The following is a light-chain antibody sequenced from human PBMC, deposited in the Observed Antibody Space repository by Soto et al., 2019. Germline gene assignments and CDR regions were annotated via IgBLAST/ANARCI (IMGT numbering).Light chain of an antibody. Sequence: DIQMTQSPSSLSASLGDRVTITCRASQTINNYLHWYQQRPGKAPKHLIYSASSLQTGVPPRFSGSGSGTHFTLTISSLQPEDFATYYCQQSSSTPHTFGQGTIVEIK. J-gene: IGKJ2*01. V-gene: IGKV1-39*01. CDR1: QTINNY. CDR2: SAS. CDR3: QQSSSTPHT.